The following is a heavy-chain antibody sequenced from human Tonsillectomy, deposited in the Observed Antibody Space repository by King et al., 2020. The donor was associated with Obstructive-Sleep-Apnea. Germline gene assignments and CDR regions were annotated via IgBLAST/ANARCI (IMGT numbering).Heavy chain of an antibody. CDR1: GFTFNNYS. D-gene: IGHD3-16*02. Sequence: VQLVESGGGLVKPGGSLRLSCAASGFTFNNYSMNWVRQAPGKGLEWVASINSDSSFIYYADSLKGRFTVSRDNARKSVYLQMHSLGAEDTALYYCAREFGEDYVWGSYRPWGQGTLVTVSS. CDR3: AREFGEDYVWGSYRP. V-gene: IGHV3-21*01. CDR2: INSDSSFI. J-gene: IGHJ5*02.